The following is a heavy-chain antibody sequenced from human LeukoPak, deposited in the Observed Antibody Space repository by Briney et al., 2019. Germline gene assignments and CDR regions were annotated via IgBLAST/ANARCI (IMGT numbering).Heavy chain of an antibody. CDR1: GFTFSIYT. V-gene: IGHV3-30-3*01. Sequence: GRSLRLSCAASGFTFSIYTMVWVRQAPGKGLEWVAVTSYDGSNKYYADSVKGRLTISRDNSNNTLYLQMNSLRAEDTAVYYCARDWGVDSWGQGTLVTVSS. CDR2: TSYDGSNK. D-gene: IGHD3-10*01. J-gene: IGHJ4*02. CDR3: ARDWGVDS.